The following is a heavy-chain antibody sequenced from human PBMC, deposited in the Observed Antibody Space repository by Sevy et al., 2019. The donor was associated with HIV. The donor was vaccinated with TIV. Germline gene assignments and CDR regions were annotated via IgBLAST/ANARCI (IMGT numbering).Heavy chain of an antibody. CDR2: ISAYNGNT. J-gene: IGHJ4*02. V-gene: IGHV1-18*01. CDR3: ARYKGIAVAGPFDY. D-gene: IGHD6-19*01. CDR1: GYTFTSYG. Sequence: ASVKVSCKASGYTFTSYGISWVRQAPGQGLEWMGWISAYNGNTNYAQKLQGRVTMTTDTSTSTAYMELRSLRSDDTAVYYCARYKGIAVAGPFDYWGQGTLVTVSS.